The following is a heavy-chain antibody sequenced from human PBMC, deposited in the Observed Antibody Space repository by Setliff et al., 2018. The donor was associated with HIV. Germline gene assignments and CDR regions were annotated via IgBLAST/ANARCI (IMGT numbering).Heavy chain of an antibody. Sequence: SVKVSCKASGYTFNNYYMHWVRQAPGQGLEWMGGIIPIFGTANYAQKFQGRVTITADESTSTAYMELSSLTSEDTAVYYCARGADGDYRYYMDVWGRGTTVTVSS. J-gene: IGHJ6*03. D-gene: IGHD4-17*01. CDR2: IIPIFGTA. CDR1: GYTFNNYY. CDR3: ARGADGDYRYYMDV. V-gene: IGHV1-69*13.